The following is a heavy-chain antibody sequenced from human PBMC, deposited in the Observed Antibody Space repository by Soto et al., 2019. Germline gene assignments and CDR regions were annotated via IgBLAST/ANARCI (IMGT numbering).Heavy chain of an antibody. CDR3: ARGHYDLSSGPRHDWFDP. V-gene: IGHV4-59*01. Sequence: PSETLSLTCTVSGGSIGNNFWSWIRQPPGKGLEWIGYIYYSGNTNYNPSLKSRVTISVDTSKNHFSLTLSSVTAADTAVYYCARGHYDLSSGPRHDWFDPPGPATLGTRSS. D-gene: IGHD3-3*01. CDR1: GGSIGNNF. CDR2: IYYSGNT. J-gene: IGHJ5*02.